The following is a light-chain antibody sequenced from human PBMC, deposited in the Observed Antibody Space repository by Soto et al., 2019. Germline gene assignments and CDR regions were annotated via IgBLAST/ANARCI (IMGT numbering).Light chain of an antibody. Sequence: DIQMTQSPSTLSASVGDRVTITCRASQSISSWLAWYQQKPGKAPNLLIYKASSLESGAPSRFSGSGSGTEFTLTISSLQPDDFATYNCQQYNSYPITSGQGTRLEIK. CDR3: QQYNSYPIT. V-gene: IGKV1-5*03. CDR2: KAS. J-gene: IGKJ5*01. CDR1: QSISSW.